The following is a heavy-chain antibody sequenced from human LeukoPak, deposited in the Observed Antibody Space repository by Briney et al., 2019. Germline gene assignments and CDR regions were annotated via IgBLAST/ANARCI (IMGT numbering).Heavy chain of an antibody. CDR2: IHSDESPT. J-gene: IGHJ3*02. CDR1: GFTFSSYW. CDR3: ARGRSRGNYYVGAFDI. Sequence: GGSLRLSCAASGFTFSSYWMHWVRQAPGKGLVWVSRIHSDESPTDYADSVKGRFTISRDNAKNTLYLQMYSLRAKDTAVYYCARGRSRGNYYVGAFDIWGQGTMVTVSS. D-gene: IGHD1-26*01. V-gene: IGHV3-74*01.